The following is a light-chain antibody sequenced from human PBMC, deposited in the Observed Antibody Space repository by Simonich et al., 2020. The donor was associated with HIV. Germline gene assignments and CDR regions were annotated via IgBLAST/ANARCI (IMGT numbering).Light chain of an antibody. J-gene: IGKJ1*01. CDR1: RNILYNSNNKTY. CDR2: WSS. CDR3: QQYYTTPPT. V-gene: IGKV4-1*01. Sequence: DIVMTPSPDSLAVSLGERSTINCQPSRNILYNSNNKTYLAWDQQKPGQPPNLLIYWSSTRESGVPDRFSASGSGTDFTLTISSLQAEDVAVYYCQQYYTTPPTFGQGTKVEIK.